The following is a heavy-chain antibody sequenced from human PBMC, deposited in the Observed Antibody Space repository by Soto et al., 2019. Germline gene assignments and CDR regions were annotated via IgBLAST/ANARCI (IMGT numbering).Heavy chain of an antibody. J-gene: IGHJ4*01. Sequence: EVQLLESGGGLVQPGGSRRLSCAASGFTFSNYPMSLVRQAPGKGLEWVSGISGSGETPYYADSVKGRFTISRDNYKNMLYLQMNSLRAEDTAVYYCAKDRRITMVRGVLRAFDSWGQGNLVTVSS. V-gene: IGHV3-23*01. D-gene: IGHD3-10*01. CDR1: GFTFSNYP. CDR3: AKDRRITMVRGVLRAFDS. CDR2: ISGSGETP.